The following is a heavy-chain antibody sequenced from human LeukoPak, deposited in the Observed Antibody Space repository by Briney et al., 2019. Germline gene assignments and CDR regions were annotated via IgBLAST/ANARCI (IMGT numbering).Heavy chain of an antibody. D-gene: IGHD3-22*01. Sequence: ASVKVSCKASGYTFTTYAMNWVRQPPGQGLEWMGWINTNTGNPTYAQGFTGRFVFSLDTSVSTAYLQISSLKAEDTAVYYCARELLITRTWFDPWGQGTLVTVSS. J-gene: IGHJ5*02. V-gene: IGHV7-4-1*02. CDR2: INTNTGNP. CDR3: ARELLITRTWFDP. CDR1: GYTFTTYA.